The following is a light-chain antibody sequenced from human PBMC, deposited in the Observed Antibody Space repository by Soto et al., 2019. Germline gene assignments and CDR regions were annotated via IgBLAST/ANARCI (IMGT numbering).Light chain of an antibody. CDR3: QQYRRSPLYH. V-gene: IGKV3-20*01. Sequence: IVLTQSPGTLSLSPGMGATPSCRARHIINSGYLAWYQQKPGQSPRLLISGASSRATGIPDRFRGSGSGTDFTLTIIRLETGDLAVYYWQQYRRSPLYHFGQGTKLEIK. CDR1: HIINSGY. J-gene: IGKJ2*01. CDR2: GAS.